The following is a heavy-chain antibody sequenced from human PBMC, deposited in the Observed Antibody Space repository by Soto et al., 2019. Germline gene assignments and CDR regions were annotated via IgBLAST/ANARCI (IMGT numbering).Heavy chain of an antibody. V-gene: IGHV3-74*01. J-gene: IGHJ4*02. CDR1: GFIFTNFW. Sequence: GGSLRLSCEASGFIFTNFWMHWVRQVPGKGLVWVSRIDTSGSSTSYADSVKGRFTISRDNAKNTVSLQMNSLRAEDTGVYYCAKDSWYFDLWSQGSLVTVSS. CDR2: IDTSGSST. CDR3: AKDSWYFDL. D-gene: IGHD6-13*01.